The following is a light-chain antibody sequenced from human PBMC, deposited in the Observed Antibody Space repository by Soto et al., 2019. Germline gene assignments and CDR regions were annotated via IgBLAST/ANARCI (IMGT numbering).Light chain of an antibody. Sequence: EIVLTQSPGTLSLSPGERATLSCRASRSVSSDYLAWYQQKPGQAPRLLIYAASNRATGIPTRFTGSASGTDFTLTISRLEPEDFAVYYCQHYDSSPFTFGPGTKVDVK. J-gene: IGKJ3*01. CDR3: QHYDSSPFT. V-gene: IGKV3-20*01. CDR1: RSVSSDY. CDR2: AAS.